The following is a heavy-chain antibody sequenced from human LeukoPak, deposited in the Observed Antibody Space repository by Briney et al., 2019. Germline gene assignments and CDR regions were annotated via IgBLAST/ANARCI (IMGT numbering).Heavy chain of an antibody. CDR3: ARANIGGFDY. V-gene: IGHV3-48*02. CDR1: GFTFSSYS. J-gene: IGHJ4*02. CDR2: ISYSSGTI. Sequence: PGGSLRLSCAASGFTFSSYSMNWVGQAPGKGLEWVSYISYSSGTIHYADSVKGRFTISRDNAKNSLYLHMSSLRDEDTAVYHCARANIGGFDYWGQGTLVTVSS. D-gene: IGHD1-26*01.